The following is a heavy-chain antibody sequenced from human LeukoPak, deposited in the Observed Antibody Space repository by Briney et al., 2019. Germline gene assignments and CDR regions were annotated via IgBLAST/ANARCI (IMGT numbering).Heavy chain of an antibody. V-gene: IGHV4-59*01. CDR1: GGSIGSYY. D-gene: IGHD1-26*01. CDR3: ARALVLVGATDY. Sequence: SETLSLTCTVSGGSIGSYYWSWIRQPPGKGLEWIGYIYYSGSTNYNPSLKSRVTISVDTSKNQFSLKLSSVTAADTAVYYCARALVLVGATDYWGQGTLVTVSS. J-gene: IGHJ4*02. CDR2: IYYSGST.